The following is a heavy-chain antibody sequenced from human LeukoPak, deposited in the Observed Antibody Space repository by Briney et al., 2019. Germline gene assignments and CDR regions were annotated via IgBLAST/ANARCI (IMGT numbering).Heavy chain of an antibody. D-gene: IGHD6-13*01. CDR2: IYASGSA. J-gene: IGHJ5*02. V-gene: IGHV4-38-2*02. CDR1: GYSISNIYY. CDR3: ARDVGSSWFSIWFDP. Sequence: SETLSLTCTVSGYSISNIYYWDWIRQPPGKGLEWIGSIYASGSANYNPSLKSRVTISVDTSKNQFSLKLNSVTAADTAMYYCARDVGSSWFSIWFDPWGQGTLVTVSS.